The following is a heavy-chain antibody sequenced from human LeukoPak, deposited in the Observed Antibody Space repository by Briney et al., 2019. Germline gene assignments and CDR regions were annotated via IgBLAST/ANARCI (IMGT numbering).Heavy chain of an antibody. V-gene: IGHV3-23*01. CDR3: ARSGSFVFRLSSFY. D-gene: IGHD1-26*01. CDR1: GFTFSSYA. J-gene: IGHJ4*02. Sequence: PGGSLRLSCAASGFTFSSYAMSWVRQAPGKGLEWVSAISGSGGSTYYADSVKGRFTISRDNSKNTLYLQMNSLRAEDTAVYYCARSGSFVFRLSSFYWGQGTLVTVSS. CDR2: ISGSGGST.